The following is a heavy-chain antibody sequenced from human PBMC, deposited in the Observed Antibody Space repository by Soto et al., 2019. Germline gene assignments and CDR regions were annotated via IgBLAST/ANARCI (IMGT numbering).Heavy chain of an antibody. D-gene: IGHD2-2*01. J-gene: IGHJ6*02. CDR1: GGDFKNFI. Sequence: VQLVQAGAEVRKPGSSVKVSCKASGGDFKNFIIAWVRQAPGHGLEWMGGVIPIFGTPNFVQKFQDRVTITADAATSTTYMERRSLRSEDTAVYYCARVGSCLSSSCLYYGMDVWGQGTTVIVSS. CDR3: ARVGSCLSSSCLYYGMDV. V-gene: IGHV1-69*01. CDR2: VIPIFGTP.